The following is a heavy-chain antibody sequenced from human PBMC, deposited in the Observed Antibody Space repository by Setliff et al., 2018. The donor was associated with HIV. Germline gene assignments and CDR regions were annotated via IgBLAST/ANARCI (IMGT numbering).Heavy chain of an antibody. Sequence: ASVKVSCKASGYTFTGYYMHWVRQAPGQGLEWMGWINPNNGGTNYAQKFQGRVTMTRDTSTSTAYMDLSSLRSEDTAVYYCARNPEMAALNYFYYYMDVWGKGTTVTVSS. V-gene: IGHV1-2*02. CDR3: ARNPEMAALNYFYYYMDV. CDR2: INPNNGGT. D-gene: IGHD6-19*01. J-gene: IGHJ6*03. CDR1: GYTFTGYY.